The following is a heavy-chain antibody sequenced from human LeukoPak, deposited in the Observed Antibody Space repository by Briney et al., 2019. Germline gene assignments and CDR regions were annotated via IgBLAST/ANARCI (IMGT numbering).Heavy chain of an antibody. D-gene: IGHD5-12*01. Sequence: GGSLRLSCAASGFTFSSYSMNWVRQAPGKGLEWVSSISSSSSYIYYADSVKGRFTISRDNAKNTLYLQMNSLRAEDTAVCYCARGYSGYDPFDYWGQGTLVTVSS. CDR2: ISSSSSYI. CDR1: GFTFSSYS. CDR3: ARGYSGYDPFDY. J-gene: IGHJ4*02. V-gene: IGHV3-21*01.